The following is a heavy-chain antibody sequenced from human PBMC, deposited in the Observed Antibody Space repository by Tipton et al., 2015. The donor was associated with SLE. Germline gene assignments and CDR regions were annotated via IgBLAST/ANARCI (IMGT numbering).Heavy chain of an antibody. V-gene: IGHV3-11*06. J-gene: IGHJ3*02. CDR2: ISSSSSYT. Sequence: SLRLSCAASGFTFSDYYMSWIRQAPGKGLEWVSYISSSSSYTNYADSVKGRFTISRDNAKNSLYLQMNSLRAEDTAVYYCARRGYCSSTSCYDGAFDIWGQGTMVTVSS. D-gene: IGHD2-2*01. CDR1: GFTFSDYY. CDR3: ARRGYCSSTSCYDGAFDI.